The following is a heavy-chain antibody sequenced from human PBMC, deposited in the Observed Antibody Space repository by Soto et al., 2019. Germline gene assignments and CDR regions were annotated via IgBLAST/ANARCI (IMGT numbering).Heavy chain of an antibody. D-gene: IGHD5-18*01. J-gene: IGHJ4*02. CDR1: GFTFDDYA. V-gene: IGHV3-9*01. CDR3: AKAAHTAMVGFDY. CDR2: ISWDSGSV. Sequence: EVQLVESGGGLVQPGRSLRLSCAASGFTFDDYAMHWVRQAPGKGLEGVSGISWDSGSVGYADSVKGLFTISRDNAKNSLYLQMNSMRAEDTALDFCAKAAHTAMVGFDYWGQGTLVTVSS.